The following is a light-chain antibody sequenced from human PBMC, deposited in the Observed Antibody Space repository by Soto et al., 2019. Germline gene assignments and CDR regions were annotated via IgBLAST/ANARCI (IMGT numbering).Light chain of an antibody. J-gene: IGKJ1*01. Sequence: DIQMTHSPSSLSASVGDRATSTCXASQSISSYLNWYQQKPGKAPKLLIYAASSLQSGVPSRFSGSGSGTDFTLTISSLQPEDFATYYCQQSYSTPHTFGQGTKVDIK. CDR3: QQSYSTPHT. V-gene: IGKV1-39*01. CDR2: AAS. CDR1: QSISSY.